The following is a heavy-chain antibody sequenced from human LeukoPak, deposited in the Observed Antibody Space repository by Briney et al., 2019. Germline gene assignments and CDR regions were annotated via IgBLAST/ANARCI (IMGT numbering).Heavy chain of an antibody. Sequence: GGSLRLSCAASGFTFSSYGMHWVRQVPGKGLEWVAVISYDGNNKYYADSVKGRFTISRDNSKNTLYLQMNSLRAEDTAVYYCATQGMGGYFDYWGQGTLVTVSS. V-gene: IGHV3-30*03. D-gene: IGHD3-10*01. CDR3: ATQGMGGYFDY. CDR1: GFTFSSYG. CDR2: ISYDGNNK. J-gene: IGHJ4*02.